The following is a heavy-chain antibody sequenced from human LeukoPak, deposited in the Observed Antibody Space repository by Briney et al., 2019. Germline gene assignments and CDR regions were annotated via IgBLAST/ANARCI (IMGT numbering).Heavy chain of an antibody. CDR2: INHSGST. D-gene: IGHD3-22*01. J-gene: IGHJ4*02. CDR3: ARDSSGYYYFDY. Sequence: SETLSLTCAVYGGSFSGYYWGWIRQPPGKGLEWIGEINHSGSTNYNPSLKSRVTISVDTSKNQFSLKLSSATAADTAVYYCARDSSGYYYFDYWGQGTLVTVSS. V-gene: IGHV4-34*01. CDR1: GGSFSGYY.